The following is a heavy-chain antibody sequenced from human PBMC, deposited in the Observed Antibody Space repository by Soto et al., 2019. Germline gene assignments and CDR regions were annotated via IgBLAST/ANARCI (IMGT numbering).Heavy chain of an antibody. CDR3: ARDQTDSGGYSDS. V-gene: IGHV3-33*01. CDR2: IWNDGSND. Sequence: QVQLVESGGGVVQPGGSLRLSCEASGFPFSSYGIHWVRQAPGKGLERLAIIWNDGSNDYYADSVKGRFTISRDNSKNTVYLEVSNLRAEDTAVYFCARDQTDSGGYSDSWGQGTLVTVSS. CDR1: GFPFSSYG. J-gene: IGHJ4*02. D-gene: IGHD2-15*01.